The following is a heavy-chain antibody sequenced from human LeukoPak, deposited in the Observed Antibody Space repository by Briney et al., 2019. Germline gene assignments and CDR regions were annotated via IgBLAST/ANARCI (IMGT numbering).Heavy chain of an antibody. CDR1: GGSISSYY. V-gene: IGHV4-4*07. CDR3: AREYDSSGYYLSDAFDI. J-gene: IGHJ3*02. Sequence: PSETLSLTCTVSGGSISSYYWSWIRQPAGKGLEWIGRIYTSGSTNYNPSLKSRVTMSVDTSKNQFSLKLSSVTAADKAVYYCAREYDSSGYYLSDAFDIWGQGTMVTVSS. D-gene: IGHD3-22*01. CDR2: IYTSGST.